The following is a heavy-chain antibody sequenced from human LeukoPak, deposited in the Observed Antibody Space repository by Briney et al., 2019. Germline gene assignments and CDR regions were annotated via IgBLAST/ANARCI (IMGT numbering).Heavy chain of an antibody. V-gene: IGHV3-74*01. D-gene: IGHD3-10*01. CDR2: INGDGSST. J-gene: IGHJ4*02. Sequence: GSLRLSCAASGFTFNNYWMHWVRQAPGKGLVWVSRINGDGSSTSYADSVKGRFTISRDNTKNSMYLQMNSLRAEDTAVYYCARDEPGYGEFLLYWGQGTLVTVSS. CDR3: ARDEPGYGEFLLY. CDR1: GFTFNNYW.